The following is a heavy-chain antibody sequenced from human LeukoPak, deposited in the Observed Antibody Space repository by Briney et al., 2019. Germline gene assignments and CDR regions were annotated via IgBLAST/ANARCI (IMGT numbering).Heavy chain of an antibody. CDR3: ARGLHCSYGSCYDTTFDY. Sequence: GGSLRLSCAASEFTFSSNAMHWVRQAPGKGLEWVTIISYDGSNKYYADSVKGRFTISRDNSKNTLYLQMNSLRAEGTAVYYSARGLHCSYGSCYDTTFDYWGQGTLVTVSS. D-gene: IGHD2-15*01. CDR1: EFTFSSNA. V-gene: IGHV3-30*04. J-gene: IGHJ4*02. CDR2: ISYDGSNK.